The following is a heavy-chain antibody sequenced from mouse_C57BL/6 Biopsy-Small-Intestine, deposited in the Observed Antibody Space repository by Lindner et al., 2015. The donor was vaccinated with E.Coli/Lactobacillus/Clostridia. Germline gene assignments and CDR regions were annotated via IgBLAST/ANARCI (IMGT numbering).Heavy chain of an antibody. CDR1: GYAFSSYW. CDR2: IYPGDGDT. J-gene: IGHJ2*01. D-gene: IGHD3-1*01. Sequence: VQLQESGAELVKPGASVKISCKASGYAFSSYWMNWVKQRPGKGLEWIGQIYPGDGDTNYNEKFKGKATFTADTSSNTAYMQLSSLTTEDSAIYYCARCPRAGYYFDYWGQGTTLTVSS. V-gene: IGHV1-80*01. CDR3: ARCPRAGYYFDY.